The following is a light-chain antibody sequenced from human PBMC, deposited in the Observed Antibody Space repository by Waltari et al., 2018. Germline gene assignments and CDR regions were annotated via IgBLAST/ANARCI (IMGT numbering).Light chain of an antibody. CDR3: SLYTSSSTL. CDR1: SSDVGSYNR. CDR2: EVS. Sequence: QSALTQPPSVSGSPGQSVTISCTGTSSDVGSYNRVSWYQQPPGTAPKLMIYEVSNRPPGVPDRFSGSKSGNTASLTISGLQAEDEADYYCSLYTSSSTLFGGGTKLTVL. V-gene: IGLV2-18*01. J-gene: IGLJ2*01.